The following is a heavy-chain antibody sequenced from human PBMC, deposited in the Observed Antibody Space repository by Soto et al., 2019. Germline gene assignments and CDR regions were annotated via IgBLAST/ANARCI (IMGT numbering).Heavy chain of an antibody. V-gene: IGHV3-64*01. Sequence: EVQLVESGGGLFQPGGSLRLSCAASGFTFSSYAMHWVRQAPGKGLEYVSAISSNGGSTYYANSVKGRFTISRDNSKNTLYLQMGSLRAEDMAVYYCARSRGYCSSTSCLNWFDPWGQGTLVTVSS. D-gene: IGHD2-2*01. J-gene: IGHJ5*02. CDR1: GFTFSSYA. CDR2: ISSNGGST. CDR3: ARSRGYCSSTSCLNWFDP.